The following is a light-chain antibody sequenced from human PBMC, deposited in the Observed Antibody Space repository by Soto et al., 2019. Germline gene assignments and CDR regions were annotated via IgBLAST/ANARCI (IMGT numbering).Light chain of an antibody. J-gene: IGLJ3*02. Sequence: QSALTQPPSVSGSPGQSVTISCTGTSTDFVTYNRVSWYQQPPGTAPKLIVYEASNRPSGVPDRFSGSKSGNTASLTISGLQAEDEADYYCCSYVGSNTFPFGGGTKLTVL. CDR2: EAS. V-gene: IGLV2-18*02. CDR1: STDFVTYNR. CDR3: CSYVGSNTFP.